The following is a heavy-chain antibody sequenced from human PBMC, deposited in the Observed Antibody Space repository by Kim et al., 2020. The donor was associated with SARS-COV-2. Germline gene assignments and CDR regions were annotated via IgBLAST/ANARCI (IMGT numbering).Heavy chain of an antibody. J-gene: IGHJ4*02. Sequence: CNPSAKSRVNISVDTAKNQFCLKLSSVTDADTTVYYCARGIEQWLVTFDYWGQGTLVTVSS. V-gene: IGHV4-31*02. D-gene: IGHD6-19*01. CDR3: ARGIEQWLVTFDY.